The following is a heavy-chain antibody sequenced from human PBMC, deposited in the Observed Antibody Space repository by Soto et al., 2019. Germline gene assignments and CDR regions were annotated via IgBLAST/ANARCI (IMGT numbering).Heavy chain of an antibody. CDR3: AREGDDVLRFLEWLADGGRYFDY. V-gene: IGHV4-38-2*02. CDR2: IYLSGTT. CDR1: GYSISSGYY. Sequence: SETLSLTCAVSGYSISSGYYWGWIRQPPGKGLEWIGTIYLSGTTYYNPSLKSRVTISVDTSKNQFSLKLSSVTAADTAVYYCAREGDDVLRFLEWLADGGRYFDYWGQGTLVTVSS. D-gene: IGHD3-3*01. J-gene: IGHJ4*02.